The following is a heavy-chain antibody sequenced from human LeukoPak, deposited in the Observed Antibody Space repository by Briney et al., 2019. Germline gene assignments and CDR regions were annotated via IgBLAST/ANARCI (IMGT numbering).Heavy chain of an antibody. Sequence: PSETLFLTCTVSGGSISSGDYYWSWIRQPPGKGLEWIGYIYYSGSTYYNPSLKSRVTISVDTSKNQFSLKLSSVTAADTAVYYCARDSSGRQIDYWGQGTLVTVSS. D-gene: IGHD3-22*01. CDR2: IYYSGST. J-gene: IGHJ4*02. CDR3: ARDSSGRQIDY. V-gene: IGHV4-30-4*01. CDR1: GGSISSGDYY.